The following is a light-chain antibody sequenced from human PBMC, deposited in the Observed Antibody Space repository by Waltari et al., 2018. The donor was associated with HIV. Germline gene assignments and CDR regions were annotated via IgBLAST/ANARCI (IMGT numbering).Light chain of an antibody. CDR1: SSNIGGNY. CDR2: WNN. J-gene: IGLJ3*02. Sequence: QSVLTQPPSASGAPGQRVTMSCSGSSSNIGGNYVYWYQHLPGSAPKLLISWNNNRPSGVPDRFSGSKSGTSAALAIRCLRSEDEADYYCAAWDDSLSGVLFGGGTKLTVL. CDR3: AAWDDSLSGVL. V-gene: IGLV1-47*01.